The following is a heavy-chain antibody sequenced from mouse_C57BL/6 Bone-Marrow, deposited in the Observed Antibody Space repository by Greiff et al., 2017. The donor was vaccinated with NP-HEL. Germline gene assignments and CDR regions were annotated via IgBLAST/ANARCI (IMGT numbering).Heavy chain of an antibody. D-gene: IGHD2-3*01. V-gene: IGHV1-50*01. CDR3: ARDDYWYFDV. Sequence: QVQLQQPEAELVKPGASVKLSCKASGYTFTSYWMQWVKQRPGQGLEWIGEIDPSDSYTNYNQKFKGKATLTVDTSSSTAYMQLSSLTSEDSAVYYCARDDYWYFDVWGTGTTVTVSS. CDR2: IDPSDSYT. J-gene: IGHJ1*03. CDR1: GYTFTSYW.